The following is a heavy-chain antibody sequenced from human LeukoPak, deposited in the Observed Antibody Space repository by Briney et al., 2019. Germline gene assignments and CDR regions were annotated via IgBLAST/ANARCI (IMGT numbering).Heavy chain of an antibody. CDR3: VRQAYFGLDV. Sequence: EESLKISCTGSGDSLSNYWIGWVRQMPGKGLEWMAIIYPSDSDTRYNPSLQGQVTISVDKSINTAYLQWSSLKASDTAMYYCVRQAYFGLDVWGEGTTVTV. CDR1: GDSLSNYW. D-gene: IGHD3-10*01. CDR2: IYPSDSDT. V-gene: IGHV5-51*01. J-gene: IGHJ6*02.